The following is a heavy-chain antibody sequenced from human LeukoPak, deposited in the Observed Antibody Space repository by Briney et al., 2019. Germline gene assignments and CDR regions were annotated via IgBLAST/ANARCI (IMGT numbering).Heavy chain of an antibody. D-gene: IGHD6-19*01. Sequence: ASVKVTCKASGYTFTSYGISWVRQAPGQGLEWMGWINAGNGNTKYSQKFQGRVTITRDTSASTAYMELSSLRSEDTAVYYCARVGDRDSSGWYEVWGQGTLVTVSS. CDR2: INAGNGNT. V-gene: IGHV1-3*01. J-gene: IGHJ4*02. CDR3: ARVGDRDSSGWYEV. CDR1: GYTFTSYG.